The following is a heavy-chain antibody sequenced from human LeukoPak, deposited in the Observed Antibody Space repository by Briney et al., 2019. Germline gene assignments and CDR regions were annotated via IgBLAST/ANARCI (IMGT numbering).Heavy chain of an antibody. CDR3: ARDPYGGNLWYFDY. D-gene: IGHD4-23*01. V-gene: IGHV1-46*01. J-gene: IGHJ4*02. Sequence: ASVKVSCKASGYTLTSYYMHGVRQAPGQGLEWMGIIYPSVGSTSYAQKFQGRVTMTRDTSTSTVYMELSSLRSEDTAVYYCARDPYGGNLWYFDYWGQGTLVTVSS. CDR1: GYTLTSYY. CDR2: IYPSVGST.